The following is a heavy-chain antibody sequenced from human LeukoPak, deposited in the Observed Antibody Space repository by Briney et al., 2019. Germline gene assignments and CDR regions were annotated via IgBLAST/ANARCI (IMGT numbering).Heavy chain of an antibody. CDR2: ISGSGDRT. D-gene: IGHD1-26*01. J-gene: IGHJ4*02. CDR3: AKTTGNIVGAYFDY. Sequence: GESLKISCAASGFTFSTYAMSWVRQAPGKGLEWVSVISGSGDRTYYPDSVKGRFTISRDNSKNTLYLQMNSLRAEDTAVYYCAKTTGNIVGAYFDYWGQGTLVTVSS. CDR1: GFTFSTYA. V-gene: IGHV3-23*01.